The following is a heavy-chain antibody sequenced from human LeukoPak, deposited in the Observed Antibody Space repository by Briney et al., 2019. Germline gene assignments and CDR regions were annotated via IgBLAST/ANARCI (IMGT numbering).Heavy chain of an antibody. J-gene: IGHJ4*02. CDR3: ARDGTYYYDSSGYYSFDY. CDR1: GFTFSSYG. CDR2: IRYDGSNK. Sequence: GGSLRLSCAAAGFTFSSYGMHWVRQAPGKGLEWVAFIRYDGSNKYYADSVKGRFTISRDNAKNSLYLQMNSLRAEDTAVYYCARDGTYYYDSSGYYSFDYWGQGTLVTVSS. D-gene: IGHD3-22*01. V-gene: IGHV3-30*02.